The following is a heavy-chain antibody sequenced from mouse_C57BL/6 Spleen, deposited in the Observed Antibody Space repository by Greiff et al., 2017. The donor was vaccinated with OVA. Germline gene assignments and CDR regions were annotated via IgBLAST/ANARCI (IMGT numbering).Heavy chain of an antibody. CDR2: IHPYNGGT. J-gene: IGHJ3*01. CDR3: ARDYGSRGFAY. CDR1: GYTFTDYN. V-gene: IGHV1-18*01. Sequence: EVQLQQSGPELVKPGASVKLPCKASGYTFTDYNMDWVKQSPGQSLEWIGDIHPYNGGTIYNQKFKGKATLTVDKSSSTAYMELLMRTAEATADYYCARDYGSRGFAYGGQGTLVTVSA. D-gene: IGHD1-1*01.